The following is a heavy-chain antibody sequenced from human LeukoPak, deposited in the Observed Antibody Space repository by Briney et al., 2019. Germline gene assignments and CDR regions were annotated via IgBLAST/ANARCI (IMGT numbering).Heavy chain of an antibody. J-gene: IGHJ4*02. Sequence: EASVKVSCKASGYTFTSYDINWVRQAPGQGLEWMGWINPNSGGTNYAQKFQGRVTMTRDTSISTAYMELSRLRSDDTAVYYCARELVVVTAIPPRGPFDYWGQGTLVTVSS. CDR3: ARELVVVTAIPPRGPFDY. D-gene: IGHD2-21*02. CDR2: INPNSGGT. V-gene: IGHV1-2*02. CDR1: GYTFTSYD.